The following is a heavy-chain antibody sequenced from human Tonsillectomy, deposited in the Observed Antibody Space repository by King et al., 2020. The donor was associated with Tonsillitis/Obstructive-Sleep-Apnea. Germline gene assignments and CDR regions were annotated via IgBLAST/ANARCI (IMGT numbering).Heavy chain of an antibody. D-gene: IGHD6-13*01. V-gene: IGHV3-9*01. CDR1: GFTFDDYA. J-gene: IGHJ5*02. Sequence: QLVQSGGGLVQPGRSLRLSCAASGFTFDDYAMHWVRQAPGKGLEWVSGISWDSGSIAYADSVKGRFTISRDNARNSLYLQMNSLRPEDTALYYCAKGAAATRYTWSPPWGQGTLAPVSS. CDR2: ISWDSGSI. CDR3: AKGAAATRYTWSPP.